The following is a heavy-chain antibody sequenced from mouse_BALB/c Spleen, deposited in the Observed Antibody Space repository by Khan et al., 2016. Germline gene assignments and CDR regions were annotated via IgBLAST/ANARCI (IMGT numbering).Heavy chain of an antibody. CDR3: ARAYYCHYYAMDY. CDR2: ILPGTGNT. V-gene: IGHV1-9*01. CDR1: CYTFSSYW. Sequence: QVQLHPSFSYLLPPSSSFKISCKATCYTFSSYWIEWVKQRPGHGLEWIGEILPGTGNTNYNEKFKGKATFTADTSSNTAYMQLSSLKSEDSAVYYLARAYYCHYYAMDYWGQRTSVTVSS. D-gene: IGHD2-10*01. J-gene: IGHJ4*01.